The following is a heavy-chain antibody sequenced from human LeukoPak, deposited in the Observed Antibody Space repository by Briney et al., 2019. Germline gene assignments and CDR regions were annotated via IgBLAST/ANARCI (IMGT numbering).Heavy chain of an antibody. J-gene: IGHJ1*01. V-gene: IGHV4-59*08. CDR2: IYYSGST. D-gene: IGHD3-10*02. Sequence: PSETLSLTCTVSGGSISSYYRSWIRQPPGKGLEWIGYIYYSGSTNYNPYLKSRVTISVDTSKNQFSLKLSSVTAADTAVYYCARSNAWSGYWGQGTLVTVSS. CDR1: GGSISSYY. CDR3: ARSNAWSGY.